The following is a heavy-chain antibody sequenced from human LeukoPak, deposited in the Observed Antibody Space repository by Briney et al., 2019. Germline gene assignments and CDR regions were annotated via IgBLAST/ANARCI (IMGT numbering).Heavy chain of an antibody. V-gene: IGHV3-30*18. CDR3: AKPEPQQWLVLGY. CDR2: ISYDGSNK. D-gene: IGHD6-19*01. J-gene: IGHJ4*02. Sequence: PGGSLRLSCAASGFTFSSYGMHWVRQAPGKGLEWVAVISYDGSNKYYADSVKGRFTISRDNSKNTLYLQMNSLRTEDTAVYYCAKPEPQQWLVLGYWGQGTLVTVSS. CDR1: GFTFSSYG.